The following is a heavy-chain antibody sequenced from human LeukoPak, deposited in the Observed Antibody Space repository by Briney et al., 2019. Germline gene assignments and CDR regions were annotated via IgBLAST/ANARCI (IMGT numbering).Heavy chain of an antibody. CDR3: ARHYGP. CDR1: GDSISTGDYS. D-gene: IGHD3-10*01. V-gene: IGHV4-30-2*03. CDR2: IYDSGST. Sequence: SQTLSLTCAVSGDSISTGDYSWNWIRQPPGKGLEWIGSIYDSGSTYYNPSLKSRVTISVDTSKNQFSLKLNSVTAADTAVYYCARHYGPWGQGTLVTVSS. J-gene: IGHJ5*02.